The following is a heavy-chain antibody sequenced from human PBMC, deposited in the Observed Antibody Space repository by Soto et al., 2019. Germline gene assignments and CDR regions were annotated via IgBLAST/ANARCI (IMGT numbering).Heavy chain of an antibody. CDR1: GYKFTTYF. CDR3: VRGYCTTTPCSGDFQH. Sequence: ASVKVSCKASGYKFTTYFIHWVRQAPGQGLEWMGMIHPSGDTGYGQKFRGRVTMTIDTSTTTAYMELRNLTSEDTAIYFSVRGYCTTTPCSGDFQHWGQGTMVTVSS. V-gene: IGHV1-46*01. CDR2: IHPSGDT. D-gene: IGHD2-8*01. J-gene: IGHJ1*01.